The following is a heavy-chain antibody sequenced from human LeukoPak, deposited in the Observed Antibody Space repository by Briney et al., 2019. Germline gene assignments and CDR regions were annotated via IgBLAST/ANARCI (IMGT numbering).Heavy chain of an antibody. CDR1: GGSINNYY. D-gene: IGHD2-15*01. J-gene: IGHJ3*02. CDR2: IYTRGST. CDR3: ARGRYCSADICSGGDAFDI. V-gene: IGHV4-4*07. Sequence: EALETLSLTCTVSGGSINNYYWSWIRQPAGKGLEWIGRIYTRGSTNYNPSLKSRVTMSVDTSKNQFSLKLSSVTAADTAVYYCARGRYCSADICSGGDAFDIWGQGTMVSVSS.